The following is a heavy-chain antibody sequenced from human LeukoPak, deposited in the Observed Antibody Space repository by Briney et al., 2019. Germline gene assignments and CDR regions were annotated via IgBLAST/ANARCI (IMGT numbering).Heavy chain of an antibody. CDR3: ARDGGYSGYRAVDY. J-gene: IGHJ4*02. CDR1: GYTFTSYG. CDR2: INPNSGGT. D-gene: IGHD5-12*01. Sequence: ASVKVSCKASGYTFTSYGISWVRQAPGQGLEWMGWINPNSGGTNYAQKFQGRVTMTRDTSISTAYMELSRLRSDDTAVYYCARDGGYSGYRAVDYWGQGTLVTVSS. V-gene: IGHV1-2*02.